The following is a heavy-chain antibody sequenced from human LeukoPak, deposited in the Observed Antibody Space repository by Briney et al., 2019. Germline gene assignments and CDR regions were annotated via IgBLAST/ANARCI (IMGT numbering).Heavy chain of an antibody. V-gene: IGHV4-59*01. Sequence: SGTLSLTCTVSGGSISNYYWSWIRQPPGKGLEWIGYIYYSGTTNYNPSLRSRVTISVDTSKNQLSLKLSSVTAAGTAVYYCARIVPYNYGYVDYWGQGTLVTVSS. CDR2: IYYSGTT. J-gene: IGHJ4*02. CDR1: GGSISNYY. CDR3: ARIVPYNYGYVDY. D-gene: IGHD5-18*01.